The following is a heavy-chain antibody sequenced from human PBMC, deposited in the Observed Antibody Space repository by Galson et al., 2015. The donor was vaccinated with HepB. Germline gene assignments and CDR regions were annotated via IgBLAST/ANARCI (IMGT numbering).Heavy chain of an antibody. D-gene: IGHD3-10*01. CDR3: ARRISLVRGIITKPDYYYGMDV. V-gene: IGHV3-7*03. CDR2: INPDGSEK. Sequence: SLRLSCAASEFTFSSYWTNWVRQAPGKGLEWVANINPDGSEKYYVASLKGRFTISRDNAKNSLYLQMDSLRAEDTAVYYCARRISLVRGIITKPDYYYGMDVWGQGTTVTGAS. J-gene: IGHJ6*02. CDR1: EFTFSSYW.